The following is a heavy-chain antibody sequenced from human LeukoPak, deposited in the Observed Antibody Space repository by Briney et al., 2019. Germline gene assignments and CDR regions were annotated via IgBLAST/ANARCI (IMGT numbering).Heavy chain of an antibody. J-gene: IGHJ5*02. CDR3: ARGRGDILTGYFSNWFDP. D-gene: IGHD3-9*01. Sequence: SETLSLTCTVSAGSISSGGYYWSWIRQHPGKGLEWLGYIYYSGSTNYNPSLKSRVTISVDTSKNQFSLKLSSVTAADTAVYYCARGRGDILTGYFSNWFDPWGQGTLVTVSS. CDR1: AGSISSGGYY. V-gene: IGHV4-31*03. CDR2: IYYSGST.